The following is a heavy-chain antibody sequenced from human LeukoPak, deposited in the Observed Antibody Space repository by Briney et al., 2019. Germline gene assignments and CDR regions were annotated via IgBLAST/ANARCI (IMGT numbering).Heavy chain of an antibody. J-gene: IGHJ6*02. V-gene: IGHV3-23*01. Sequence: GGSLRLSCAASGFTFSSYAMSWVRQAPGKGLEWVSAISGSGGSTYYADPVKGRFTISRDNSKNTLYLQMNSLRAEDTAVYYCARGTPSSSGWLYYGMDVWGQGTTVTVSS. CDR1: GFTFSSYA. CDR3: ARGTPSSSGWLYYGMDV. CDR2: ISGSGGST. D-gene: IGHD6-19*01.